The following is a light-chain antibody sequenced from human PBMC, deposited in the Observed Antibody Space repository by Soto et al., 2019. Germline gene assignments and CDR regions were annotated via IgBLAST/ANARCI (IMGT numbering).Light chain of an antibody. Sequence: EIVLTQSPSTLHLSPGDRSTLSYRASQSVSRYLAWYQQKPAQAPRLIXYDASNRATGIPARFSGSGSGTDLTLTISSLEPEDFAVYYCQQRSNWPPITFGQGTRLEIK. CDR1: QSVSRY. J-gene: IGKJ5*01. CDR3: QQRSNWPPIT. V-gene: IGKV3-11*01. CDR2: DAS.